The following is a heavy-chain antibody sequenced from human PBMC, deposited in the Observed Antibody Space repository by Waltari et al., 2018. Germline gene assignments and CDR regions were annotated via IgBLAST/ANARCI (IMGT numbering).Heavy chain of an antibody. CDR3: VGWNDPINS. Sequence: EAQLVQSGGGLVQPEGSLTLACAASGFPISRFWLTWIRQAPGQGLQWVAHIGPDGSDKYYVDSVKGRFTISRDNAENSLLLQMSSLRVEDTALYYCVGWNDPINSWGQGTLVAVSS. CDR1: GFPISRFW. J-gene: IGHJ4*02. D-gene: IGHD1-1*01. V-gene: IGHV3-7*01. CDR2: IGPDGSDK.